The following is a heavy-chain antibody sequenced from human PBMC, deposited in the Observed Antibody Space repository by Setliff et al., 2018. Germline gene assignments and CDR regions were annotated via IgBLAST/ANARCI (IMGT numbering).Heavy chain of an antibody. CDR1: GGSIGSGGYY. CDR3: ASYIVVVPAASFQH. CDR2: IYYSGST. Sequence: PSETLSLTCTVSGGSIGSGGYYWSWIRQHPGKGLEWIGYIYYSGSTYYNPSLKSRVTISVDTSKNQFSLKLSSVTAADTAVYYCASYIVVVPAASFQHWGQGTLVTVSS. J-gene: IGHJ1*01. V-gene: IGHV4-31*03. D-gene: IGHD2-2*01.